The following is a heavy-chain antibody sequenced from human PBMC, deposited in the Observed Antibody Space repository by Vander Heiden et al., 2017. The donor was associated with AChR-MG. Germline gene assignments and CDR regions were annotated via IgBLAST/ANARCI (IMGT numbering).Heavy chain of an antibody. CDR3: ASPPQLEQGYYYYYYMDV. D-gene: IGHD1-1*01. CDR1: GCTFSRSA. V-gene: IGHV1-69*01. J-gene: IGHJ6*03. CDR2: IIPIFGTA. Sequence: QLVHSGAEVKKPGPSGKVSCKASGCTFSRSAISWVRQAPGQGLEWMGGIIPIFGTANYAQKFQGRVTITADESTSTAYMELSSLRSEDTAVYYCASPPQLEQGYYYYYYMDVWGKGTTVTVSS.